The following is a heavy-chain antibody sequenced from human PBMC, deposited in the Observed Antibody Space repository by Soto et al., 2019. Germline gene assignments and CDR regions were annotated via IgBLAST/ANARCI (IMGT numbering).Heavy chain of an antibody. CDR2: ISNSGHSA. CDR3: AKGGPTFLNWFGP. CDR1: GFTFSSYA. D-gene: IGHD5-12*01. Sequence: GGSLRLSCAASGFTFSSYAMNWVRQAPGKGLEWISVISNSGHSAYYADSVKGRFTISRDNSKNTLYLQMKSLRAEDTAAYYCAKGGPTFLNWFGPWGQGTLVTAPQ. V-gene: IGHV3-23*01. J-gene: IGHJ5*02.